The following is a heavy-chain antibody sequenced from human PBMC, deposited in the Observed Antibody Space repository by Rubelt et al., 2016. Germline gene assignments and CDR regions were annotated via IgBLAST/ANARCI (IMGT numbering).Heavy chain of an antibody. Sequence: GKGLGWVSAISGSGGSTYYADSVKGRFTISRDNSKNTLYLQMNSLRAEDTAVYYCARVGSVASPYYFDYWGQGTLVTVSS. V-gene: IGHV3-23*01. D-gene: IGHD2-15*01. CDR2: ISGSGGST. CDR3: ARVGSVASPYYFDY. J-gene: IGHJ4*02.